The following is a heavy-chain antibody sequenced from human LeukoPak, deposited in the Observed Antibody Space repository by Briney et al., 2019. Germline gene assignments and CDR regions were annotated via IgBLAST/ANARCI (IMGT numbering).Heavy chain of an antibody. CDR1: GYTFTGYY. V-gene: IGHV1-2*02. CDR2: INPNSGGT. J-gene: IGHJ6*03. Sequence: GASVTVSCKASGYTFTGYYMHWVRQAPGQGLEGMGWINPNSGGTNYAQKLQGRVTMTTDTSTTTAYMELRSLRSDDTAVYYCARVGGYDSYYYYYYMDVWGKGTTVTISS. D-gene: IGHD5-12*01. CDR3: ARVGGYDSYYYYYYMDV.